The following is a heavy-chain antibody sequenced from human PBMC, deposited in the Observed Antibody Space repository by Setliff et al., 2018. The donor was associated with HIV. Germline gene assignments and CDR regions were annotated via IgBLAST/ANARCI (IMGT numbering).Heavy chain of an antibody. CDR2: IIPIFGTA. Sequence: SVKVSCKASGGTFSSYAISWVRQAPGQGLEWIGGIIPIFGTANYAQKFQGRVTITTDGSTGTTYMELSSLRSEDTAVYYCAREVGTYSGSYAVADGFDIWGQGTMVTVS. V-gene: IGHV1-69*05. J-gene: IGHJ3*02. D-gene: IGHD1-26*01. CDR1: GGTFSSYA. CDR3: AREVGTYSGSYAVADGFDI.